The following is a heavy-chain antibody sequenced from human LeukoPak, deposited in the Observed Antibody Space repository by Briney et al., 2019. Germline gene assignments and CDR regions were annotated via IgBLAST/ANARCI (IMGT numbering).Heavy chain of an antibody. J-gene: IGHJ4*02. V-gene: IGHV3-23*01. D-gene: IGHD6-19*01. CDR1: GFTFSSYA. CDR3: AKSLRGAVAGLFDY. Sequence: GGSLRLSCAASGFTFSSYAMSWVRQAPGKGLEWVTGISSRGETTYFADSVKGRFNISRDNSKNTLYLQMNSLRAEDTAVYYCAKSLRGAVAGLFDYWGQGSPVTVSS. CDR2: ISSRGETT.